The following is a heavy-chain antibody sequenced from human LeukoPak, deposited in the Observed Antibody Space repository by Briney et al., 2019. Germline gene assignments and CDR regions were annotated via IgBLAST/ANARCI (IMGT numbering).Heavy chain of an antibody. Sequence: GGSLRLSCAASGFTFSSYEMNWVRQAPGKGLEWVSYISSSGSTIYYADSVKGRFTISRDNSKNTLYLQMDSLRPEDTAIYYCARDRRYSSNWYAYDTWGQGTMVTVSS. D-gene: IGHD6-13*01. V-gene: IGHV3-48*03. J-gene: IGHJ3*02. CDR1: GFTFSSYE. CDR3: ARDRRYSSNWYAYDT. CDR2: ISSSGSTI.